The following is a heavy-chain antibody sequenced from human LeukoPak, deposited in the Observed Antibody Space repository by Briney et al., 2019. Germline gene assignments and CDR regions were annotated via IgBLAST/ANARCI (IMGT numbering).Heavy chain of an antibody. CDR3: ARSCRDGYNYGLRY. CDR1: GGSISSGSYY. CDR2: IYTSGST. D-gene: IGHD5-24*01. Sequence: PSETLSLTCTVSGGSISSGSYYWSWIRQPAGKGLEWIGRIYTSGSTNYNPSLKSRVTISVDTSKNQFSLKLSSVTAADTAVYYCARSCRDGYNYGLRYWGQGSLVTVSS. J-gene: IGHJ4*02. V-gene: IGHV4-61*02.